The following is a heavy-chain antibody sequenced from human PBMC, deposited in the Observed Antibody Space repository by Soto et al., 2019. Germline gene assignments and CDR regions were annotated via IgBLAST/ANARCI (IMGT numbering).Heavy chain of an antibody. CDR1: GFTFSSYA. J-gene: IGHJ6*02. Sequence: GGSLRLSCAASGFTFSSYAMHWVRQAPGKGLEWVAVISYDGSNKYYADSVKGRFTISRDNSKNTLYRQMNSLRAEDAAVYYCARDRGPCSGGSCYSYYYGMDVWGQGTTVTVSS. CDR2: ISYDGSNK. CDR3: ARDRGPCSGGSCYSYYYGMDV. D-gene: IGHD2-15*01. V-gene: IGHV3-30-3*01.